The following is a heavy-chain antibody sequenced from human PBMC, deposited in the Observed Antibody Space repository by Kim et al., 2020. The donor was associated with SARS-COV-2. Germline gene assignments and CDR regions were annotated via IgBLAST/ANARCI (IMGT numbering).Heavy chain of an antibody. CDR1: GYSFTSYW. J-gene: IGHJ5*02. Sequence: GESLKISCKGSGYSFTSYWISWVRQMPGKGLEWMGRIDPSDSYTNYSPSFQGHVTISADKSISTAYLQWSSLKASDTAMYYCARSRMVRGVIGWFDPWGQGTLVTVSS. D-gene: IGHD3-10*01. CDR2: IDPSDSYT. V-gene: IGHV5-10-1*01. CDR3: ARSRMVRGVIGWFDP.